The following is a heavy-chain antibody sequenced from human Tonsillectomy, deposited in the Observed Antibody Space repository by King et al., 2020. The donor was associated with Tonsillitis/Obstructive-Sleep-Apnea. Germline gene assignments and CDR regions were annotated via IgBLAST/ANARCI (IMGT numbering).Heavy chain of an antibody. Sequence: VQLVESGAEVKKPGASVKVSCKASGYTFTSYYMHWVRQAPGQGLEWMGIINPSGGSTSYAQKFQGRVTMTRDTSTSTVYMELSSLRSEDTAVYYCARSTYYYDSSGYWSLDYWGQGTLVTVSS. J-gene: IGHJ4*02. CDR3: ARSTYYYDSSGYWSLDY. V-gene: IGHV1-46*01. CDR2: INPSGGST. D-gene: IGHD3-22*01. CDR1: GYTFTSYY.